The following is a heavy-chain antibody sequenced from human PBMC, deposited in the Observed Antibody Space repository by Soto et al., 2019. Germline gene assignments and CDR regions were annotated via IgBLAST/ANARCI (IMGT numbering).Heavy chain of an antibody. Sequence: QVQLMQSGAEVKKPGASVKVSCKASGNTFSNYYIHWVRQAPGQGLEWMGTINPSGGHTTYAQKFLGRVTMTRDTSTSTLYMELTSLRSEDTAVYYCARGGHVVVVTAAFDYWSQGTLVTVSS. CDR2: INPSGGHT. V-gene: IGHV1-46*01. CDR1: GNTFSNYY. J-gene: IGHJ4*02. CDR3: ARGGHVVVVTAAFDY. D-gene: IGHD2-21*02.